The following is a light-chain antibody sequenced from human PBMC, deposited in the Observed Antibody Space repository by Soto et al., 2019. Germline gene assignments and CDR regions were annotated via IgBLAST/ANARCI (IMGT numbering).Light chain of an antibody. V-gene: IGKV3-15*01. Sequence: EIVMTQSPATLSVSPGERATLGCRASQSISSNLAWYQQKPGQAPRLLIYGASTRATGISARFSGRGSGTEFTLTITNLQSEDSAVYYCQQYNNWPPYTFGQGTKLEIK. CDR2: GAS. CDR3: QQYNNWPPYT. J-gene: IGKJ2*01. CDR1: QSISSN.